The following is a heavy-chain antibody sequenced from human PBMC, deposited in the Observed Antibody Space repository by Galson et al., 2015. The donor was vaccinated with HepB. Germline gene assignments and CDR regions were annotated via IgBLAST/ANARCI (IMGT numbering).Heavy chain of an antibody. D-gene: IGHD6-13*01. CDR2: ISYDGSNK. Sequence: SLRLSCAASGFTFSSYAMHWVRQAPGKGLEWVAVISYDGSNKYYADSVKGRFTISRDNSKNTLYLQMNSLRAEDTAVYYCAKDTPYSSSWSLFLYDSNPFDYWGQGTLVTVSS. J-gene: IGHJ4*02. CDR1: GFTFSSYA. V-gene: IGHV3-30-3*01. CDR3: AKDTPYSSSWSLFLYDSNPFDY.